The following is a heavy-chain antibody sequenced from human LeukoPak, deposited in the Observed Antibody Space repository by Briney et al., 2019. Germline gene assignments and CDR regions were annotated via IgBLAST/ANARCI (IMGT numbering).Heavy chain of an antibody. D-gene: IGHD3-10*01. CDR2: IYYSGST. CDR3: ASLYRLYYGSGSYLCDF. V-gene: IGHV4-39*07. Sequence: PSETLSLTCTVSGGSISSSSYYWGWIRQPPGKGLEWIGSIYYSGSTYYNPSLKSRVTISVDTSKNQFSLKLSSVTAADTAVYYCASLYRLYYGSGSYLCDFWGQGTLVTVSS. J-gene: IGHJ4*02. CDR1: GGSISSSSYY.